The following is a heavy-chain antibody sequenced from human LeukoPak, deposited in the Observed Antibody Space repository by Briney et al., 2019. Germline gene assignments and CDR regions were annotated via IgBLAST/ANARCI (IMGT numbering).Heavy chain of an antibody. Sequence: ASVKVSCKASGYTFTSYGISWVRQAPGQGLEWMGWISAYNGNTNYAQKLQGRVTMTTDTSTSTAYMELRSLRSDDTAVYYCARGLPQWFNPFLMDVWGKGTTVTVSS. CDR1: GYTFTSYG. CDR2: ISAYNGNT. D-gene: IGHD3-22*01. J-gene: IGHJ6*03. CDR3: ARGLPQWFNPFLMDV. V-gene: IGHV1-18*01.